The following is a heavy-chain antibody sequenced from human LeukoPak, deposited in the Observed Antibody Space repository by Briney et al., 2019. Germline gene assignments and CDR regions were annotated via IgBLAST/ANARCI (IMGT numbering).Heavy chain of an antibody. D-gene: IGHD3-22*01. CDR1: GCTFTSYY. CDR3: ARERNYYDSSGYYYSNWFDP. CDR2: ISAYNGNT. V-gene: IGHV1-18*04. Sequence: GASVKVSCKASGCTFTSYYMHWVRQAPGQGLEWMGWISAYNGNTNYAQKLQGRVTMTTDTSTSTAYMELRSLRSDDTAVYYCARERNYYDSSGYYYSNWFDPWGQGTLVTVSS. J-gene: IGHJ5*02.